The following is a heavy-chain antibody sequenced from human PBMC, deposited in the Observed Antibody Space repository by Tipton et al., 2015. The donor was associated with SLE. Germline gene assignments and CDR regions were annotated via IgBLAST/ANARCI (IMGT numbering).Heavy chain of an antibody. J-gene: IGHJ4*02. CDR2: IKEDGSEK. CDR3: ARDGHGDY. Sequence: SLRLSCAASGFTFSHYWMTWVRQAPGKGLEWVAKIKEDGSEKYCVDSVKGRFTISRDNAKNSLYLQMNSLTAVDTAVYYCARDGHGDYWGQGTLVTVSS. V-gene: IGHV3-7*01. CDR1: GFTFSHYW.